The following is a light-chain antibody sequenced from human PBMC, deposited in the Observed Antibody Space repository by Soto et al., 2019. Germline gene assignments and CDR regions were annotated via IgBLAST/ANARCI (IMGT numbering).Light chain of an antibody. CDR3: QQYGSSPYT. CDR2: GAS. Sequence: EIVLTQSPGTLSLSPGERATLSCRASQSVSSSYLAWYQQKPGQALRLLIYGASSRATGIPDRFSGSESGTDFTLTISRLAPEDFALYYCQQYGSSPYTFGQGTKLEIK. CDR1: QSVSSSY. J-gene: IGKJ2*01. V-gene: IGKV3-20*01.